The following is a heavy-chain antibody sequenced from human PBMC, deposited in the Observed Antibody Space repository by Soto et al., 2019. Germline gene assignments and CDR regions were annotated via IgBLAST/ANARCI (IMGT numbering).Heavy chain of an antibody. CDR3: ARAGFYGPFDAFDI. CDR2: IHRSGST. D-gene: IGHD3-10*01. Sequence: PSETMSLTCAVYDGTLSGYYWSWIRHPQGKGLEWIGEIHRSGSTNYNPSLTRAVIISVETSKNQFSLRLNSVTPADTAVYYCARAGFYGPFDAFDIWGHGTMVTVSS. J-gene: IGHJ3*02. CDR1: DGTLSGYY. V-gene: IGHV4-34*01.